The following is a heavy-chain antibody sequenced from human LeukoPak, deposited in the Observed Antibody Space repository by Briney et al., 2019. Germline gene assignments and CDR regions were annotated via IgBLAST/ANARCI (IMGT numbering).Heavy chain of an antibody. CDR1: GGSISSYY. CDR2: IYYSGST. J-gene: IGHJ5*02. CDR3: ARAPEYYDFWSGYSLPFDP. Sequence: PSETLSLTCTVSGGSISSYYWSWIRQPPGKGLEWIGYIYYSGSTYYNPSLRSRVTISVDTSKNQFSLKVSSVTAADTAVYYCARAPEYYDFWSGYSLPFDPWGQGTLVTVSS. D-gene: IGHD3-3*01. V-gene: IGHV4-59*08.